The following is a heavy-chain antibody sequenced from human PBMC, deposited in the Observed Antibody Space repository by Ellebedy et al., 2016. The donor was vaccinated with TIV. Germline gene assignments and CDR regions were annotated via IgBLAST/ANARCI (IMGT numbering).Heavy chain of an antibody. CDR3: ARDKSPRGFDY. Sequence: GGSLRLSXVASGLTFDDYAMHWVRQPPGKGLEWVSGISWNSGSRGYADSVKGRFTISRDNAKNSLYLQMNSLRAEDTALYYCARDKSPRGFDYWGQGTLVTVSS. J-gene: IGHJ4*02. V-gene: IGHV3-9*01. CDR1: GLTFDDYA. CDR2: ISWNSGSR.